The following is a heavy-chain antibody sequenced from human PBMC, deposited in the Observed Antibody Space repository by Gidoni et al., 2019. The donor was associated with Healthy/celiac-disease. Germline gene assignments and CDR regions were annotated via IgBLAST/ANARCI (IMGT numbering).Heavy chain of an antibody. J-gene: IGHJ3*02. CDR2: IYTSGST. V-gene: IGHV4-61*02. CDR3: ARRGGFDYYDTLPGAFDI. D-gene: IGHD3-22*01. CDR1: GCSISSGRYY. Sequence: QVQLQESGPGLVKPSQTLSLTCTVSGCSISSGRYYWSWIRQPAGKGLEWIGRIYTSGSTNYNPSLKSRVTISVDTSKNQFSLKLSSVTAADTAVYYCARRGGFDYYDTLPGAFDIWGQGTMVTVSS.